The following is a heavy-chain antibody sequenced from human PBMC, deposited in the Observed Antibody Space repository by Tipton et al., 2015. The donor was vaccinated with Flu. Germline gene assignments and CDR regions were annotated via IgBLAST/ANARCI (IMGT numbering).Heavy chain of an antibody. J-gene: IGHJ3*02. Sequence: TLSLTCTVSGYSISSGFYWGWIRQSPGKGLEWIGNIYHSGSTFYNPSLKSRVTISVDTSKNQFSLKLSSVAAADTAVYYCARHGKDTGDYLASFDIWGQGTMVTVSS. D-gene: IGHD7-27*01. CDR3: ARHGKDTGDYLASFDI. CDR2: IYHSGST. CDR1: GYSISSGFY. V-gene: IGHV4-38-2*02.